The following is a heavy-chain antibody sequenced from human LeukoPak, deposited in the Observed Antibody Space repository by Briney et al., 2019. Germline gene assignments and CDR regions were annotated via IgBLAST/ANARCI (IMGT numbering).Heavy chain of an antibody. D-gene: IGHD3-3*01. V-gene: IGHV3-33*06. Sequence: PGGSLTVSCAASGFTFSDFGVHWLRQAPGKGLEWVAVIWSDGSHKYYDDSVKGRFTISRDNSKSTLYLQMNDLRAGDTAVYYCAKDSNEFGDSQLDFWGQGTLVTVSS. CDR2: IWSDGSHK. CDR1: GFTFSDFG. J-gene: IGHJ4*02. CDR3: AKDSNEFGDSQLDF.